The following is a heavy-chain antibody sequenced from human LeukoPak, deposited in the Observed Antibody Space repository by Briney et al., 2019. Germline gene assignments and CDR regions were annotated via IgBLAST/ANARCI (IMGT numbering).Heavy chain of an antibody. CDR2: IYYSGST. CDR3: ARGQKNYYGSGSFLHAVYYYYYYMDV. CDR1: GGSISSYY. Sequence: PAETLSLTCTVSGGSISSYYWSWIRQPPGKGLEWIGYIYYSGSTNYNPSLKSRVTISVDTSKNQFSLKLRSVTAAETAVYYYARGQKNYYGSGSFLHAVYYYYYYMDVWGKGTTVTVSS. J-gene: IGHJ6*03. D-gene: IGHD3-10*01. V-gene: IGHV4-59*01.